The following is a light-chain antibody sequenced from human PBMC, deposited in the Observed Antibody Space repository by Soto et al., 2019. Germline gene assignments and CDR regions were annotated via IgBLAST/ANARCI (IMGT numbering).Light chain of an antibody. CDR1: QSVSSY. CDR2: DAS. J-gene: IGKJ5*01. CDR3: QQYGSSPPIT. Sequence: EIVLTQSPATLSLSPGERATLSCRASQSVSSYLAWYQQKPGQAPRLLIYDASNRATGIPARFSGSGSGTDFTLTISRLEPEDFAMYYCQQYGSSPPITFGQGTRLEI. V-gene: IGKV3-20*01.